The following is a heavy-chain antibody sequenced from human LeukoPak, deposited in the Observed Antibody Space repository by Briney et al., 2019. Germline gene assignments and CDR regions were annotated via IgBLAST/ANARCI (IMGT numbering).Heavy chain of an antibody. J-gene: IGHJ3*02. V-gene: IGHV4-39*07. CDR3: ARVPYDFGAFDI. CDR1: GGSISSSSYY. D-gene: IGHD3-3*01. Sequence: SETLSLTCTVSGGSISSSSYYWGWIRQPPGKGLEWIGSIYYSGSTYYNPSLKSRVTISVDTSKNQFSLKLSSVTAADTAVYYCARVPYDFGAFDIWGQGTMVTVSS. CDR2: IYYSGST.